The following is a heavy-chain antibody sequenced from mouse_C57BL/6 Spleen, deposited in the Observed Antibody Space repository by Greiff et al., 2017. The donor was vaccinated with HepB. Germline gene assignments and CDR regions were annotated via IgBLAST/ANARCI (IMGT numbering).Heavy chain of an antibody. J-gene: IGHJ1*03. CDR2: IDPEDGET. V-gene: IGHV14-2*01. Sequence: EVQLQQSGAELVKPGASVKLSCTASGFNIKDYYMHWVKQRTEQGLEWIGRIDPEDGETKYAPNFQGKATITADTSSNTAYLQLSSLTSEDTAVYYCARNYGNSWYFDVWGTGTTVTVSS. D-gene: IGHD2-1*01. CDR3: ARNYGNSWYFDV. CDR1: GFNIKDYY.